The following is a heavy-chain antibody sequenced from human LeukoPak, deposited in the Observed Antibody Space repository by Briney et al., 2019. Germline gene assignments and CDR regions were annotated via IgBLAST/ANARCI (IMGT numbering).Heavy chain of an antibody. J-gene: IGHJ5*02. Sequence: QSGGSLRLSCAASGFTFSSCAMSWVRQAPGKGLEWVSAISGSGGSTYYADSVKGRFTISRDNSKNTLYLQMNSLRAEDTAVYYCAKVELAYCGGDCYTNWFDPWGQGTLVTVSS. CDR1: GFTFSSCA. CDR3: AKVELAYCGGDCYTNWFDP. CDR2: ISGSGGST. V-gene: IGHV3-23*01. D-gene: IGHD2-21*02.